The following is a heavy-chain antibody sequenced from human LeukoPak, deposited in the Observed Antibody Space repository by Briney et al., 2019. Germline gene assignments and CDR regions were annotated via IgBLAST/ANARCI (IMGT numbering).Heavy chain of an antibody. D-gene: IGHD3-22*01. V-gene: IGHV4-59*04. J-gene: IGHJ4*02. CDR1: GGSISSYY. CDR2: VHYTGST. CDR3: ATLQSSGYDYSDY. Sequence: SETLSLTCTVSGGSISSYYWSWIRRPPGKGLEWIGSVHYTGSTYYNLSLKSRVTMSVDTSKNQFSLKLTSVTAADTAVYYCATLQSSGYDYSDYWGQGILVTVSS.